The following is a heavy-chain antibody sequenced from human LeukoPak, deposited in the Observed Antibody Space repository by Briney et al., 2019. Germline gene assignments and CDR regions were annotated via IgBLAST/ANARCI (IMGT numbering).Heavy chain of an antibody. V-gene: IGHV4-59*08. J-gene: IGHJ4*02. CDR2: IYYSEST. CDR1: GGSISSYY. Sequence: PSETLSLTCTVSGGSISSYYWSWIRQPPGKGLEWIGYIYYSESTNYNPSLKSRVTISVDTSKNQFSLKLSSVTAADTAVYYCAGYIAAAGTLDYWGQGTLVTVSS. D-gene: IGHD6-13*01. CDR3: AGYIAAAGTLDY.